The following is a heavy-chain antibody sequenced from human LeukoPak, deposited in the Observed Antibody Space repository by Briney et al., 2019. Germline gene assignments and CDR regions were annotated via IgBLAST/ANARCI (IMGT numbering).Heavy chain of an antibody. CDR3: ALVEQVDY. V-gene: IGHV4-34*01. CDR2: INHSGST. CDR1: GGSFSGYY. D-gene: IGHD2-15*01. J-gene: IGHJ4*02. Sequence: PSETLSLTCAVYGGSFSGYYWSWIRQPPGKGLEWIGEINHSGSTNYNPSLKSRVTISVDTSKNQFSLKLSSVTAADTAVYYCALVEQVDYWGQGTLVTVSS.